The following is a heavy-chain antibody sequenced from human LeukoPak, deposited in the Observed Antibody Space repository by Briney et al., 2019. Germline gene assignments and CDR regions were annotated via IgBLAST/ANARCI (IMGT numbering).Heavy chain of an antibody. J-gene: IGHJ5*02. CDR3: ASIVVEDNWFDP. V-gene: IGHV3-30-3*01. CDR1: GFTFSSYA. Sequence: GGSLRLSCAASGFTFSSYAMHWARQAPGKGLEWVAVISYDGSNKYYADSVKGRLTISRDNSKNTLYLQMNSLRAEDTVVYYCASIVVEDNWFDPWGQGTLVTVSS. D-gene: IGHD2-15*01. CDR2: ISYDGSNK.